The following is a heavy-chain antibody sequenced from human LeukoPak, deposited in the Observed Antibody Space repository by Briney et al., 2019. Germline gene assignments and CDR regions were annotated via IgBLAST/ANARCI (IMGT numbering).Heavy chain of an antibody. CDR3: ARVRDSSSWYVNYFDY. Sequence: GGSLRLSCAASTFTFGTYWMSWVRQAPGKGLEWEASIKQDGRETYYVDSVKGRFTVSRDNTKNSLYLQMNSLRAEDTAVYYCARVRDSSSWYVNYFDYWGQGTLVTVSS. CDR1: TFTFGTYW. D-gene: IGHD6-13*01. V-gene: IGHV3-7*01. CDR2: IKQDGRET. J-gene: IGHJ4*02.